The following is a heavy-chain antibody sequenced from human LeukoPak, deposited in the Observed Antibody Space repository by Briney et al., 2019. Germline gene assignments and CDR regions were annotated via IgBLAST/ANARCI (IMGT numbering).Heavy chain of an antibody. J-gene: IGHJ1*01. D-gene: IGHD6-13*01. V-gene: IGHV1-69*05. CDR2: IIPIFGTA. CDR1: GGTFSSYA. Sequence: SVKVSCKASGGTFSSYAISWVRQAPGQGLEWTGRIIPIFGTANYAQKFQGRVTITTDESTSTAYMELSSLRSEDTAVYYCVREQKPQYSSSWYSYFQHWGQGTLVTVSS. CDR3: VREQKPQYSSSWYSYFQH.